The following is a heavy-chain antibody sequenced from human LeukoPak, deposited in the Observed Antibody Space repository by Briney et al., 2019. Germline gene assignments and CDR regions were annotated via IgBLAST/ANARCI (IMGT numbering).Heavy chain of an antibody. CDR2: VSYSGST. V-gene: IGHV4-59*13. J-gene: IGHJ4*02. D-gene: IGHD3-10*01. CDR3: ARDRPYYFGSGNYYSFDI. CDR1: GGSISGYH. Sequence: SETLSLTCTVSGGSISGYHWSWIRQPPGKGLEWIGSVSYSGSTNYNPSLKTRVTISVDTSKIQFSLKVGSVAAADTAVYYCARDRPYYFGSGNYYSFDIWGQGTLVTVSS.